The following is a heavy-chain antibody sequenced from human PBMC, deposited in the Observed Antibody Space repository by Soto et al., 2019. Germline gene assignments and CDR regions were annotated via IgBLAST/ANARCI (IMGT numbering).Heavy chain of an antibody. J-gene: IGHJ4*02. CDR2: ISSSSSTI. V-gene: IGHV3-48*01. CDR1: GFTFSSYS. Sequence: GGSLRLSCAASGFTFSSYSMNWVRQAPGKGLEWVSYISSSSSTIYYADSVKGRFTISRDNAKNSLYLQMNSLRAEDTAVYYCARDPYYSYYDILTGHRPFDYWGQGTLVTVSS. D-gene: IGHD3-9*01. CDR3: ARDPYYSYYDILTGHRPFDY.